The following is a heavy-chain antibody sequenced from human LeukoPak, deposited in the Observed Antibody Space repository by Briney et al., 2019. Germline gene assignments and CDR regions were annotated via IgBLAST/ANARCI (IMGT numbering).Heavy chain of an antibody. CDR3: ARVSYYGSGSHRNPAYYYYYMDV. J-gene: IGHJ6*03. V-gene: IGHV4-38-2*02. CDR2: IYHSGST. CDR1: GGSISSYY. Sequence: PSETLSLTCTVSGGSISSYYWSWIRQPPGKGLEWIGSIYHSGSTYYNPSLKSRVTISVDTSKNQFSLKLSSVTAADTVVYYCARVSYYGSGSHRNPAYYYYYMDVWGKGTTVTVSS. D-gene: IGHD3-10*01.